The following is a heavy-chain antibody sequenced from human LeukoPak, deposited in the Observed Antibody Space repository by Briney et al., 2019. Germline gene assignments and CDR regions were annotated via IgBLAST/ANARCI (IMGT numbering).Heavy chain of an antibody. J-gene: IGHJ4*02. CDR2: ISSSGSTI. CDR3: ARDLEVVAATGYFDY. D-gene: IGHD2-15*01. Sequence: GGSLRLSCAASGFTFSDYYMSWLRQAPGKGLEWVSYISSSGSTIYYADSVKGRFTISRDNAKNSLYLQMNSLRAEDTAVYYCARDLEVVAATGYFDYWGQGTLVTVSS. CDR1: GFTFSDYY. V-gene: IGHV3-11*04.